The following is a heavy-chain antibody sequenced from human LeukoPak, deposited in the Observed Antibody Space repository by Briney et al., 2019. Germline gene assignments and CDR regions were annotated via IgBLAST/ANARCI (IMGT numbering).Heavy chain of an antibody. Sequence: SVKVSCKASGGTFSSYAISWVRRAPGQGLEWMGGIIPIFGTANYAQKFQGRVTITADESTSTAYMELSSLRSEDTAVYYCARTRYWDTAMNYYYYGMDVWGQGTTVTVSS. CDR3: ARTRYWDTAMNYYYYGMDV. D-gene: IGHD5-18*01. J-gene: IGHJ6*02. CDR2: IIPIFGTA. CDR1: GGTFSSYA. V-gene: IGHV1-69*13.